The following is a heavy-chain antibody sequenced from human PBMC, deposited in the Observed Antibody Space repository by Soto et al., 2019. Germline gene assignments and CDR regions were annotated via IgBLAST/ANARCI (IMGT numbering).Heavy chain of an antibody. CDR2: IIPIFGTT. CDR1: VGTYGISA. CDR3: AREGYTFGPGAVSGAFDI. V-gene: IGHV1-69*13. Sequence: GASVTVCCRSSVGTYGISAISWVRQATGQGLEWMGNIIPIFGTTKSSQNFQGRVTITADESTNTAYMELSSLRSEDTAIYFCAREGYTFGPGAVSGAFDIWGQGTMVTV. J-gene: IGHJ3*02. D-gene: IGHD1-1*01.